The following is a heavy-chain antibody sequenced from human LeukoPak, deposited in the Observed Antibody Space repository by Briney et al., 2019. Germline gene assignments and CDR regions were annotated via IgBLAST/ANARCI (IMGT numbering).Heavy chain of an antibody. CDR2: ISAYNGNT. CDR3: ARELWDTSGPSRFDP. V-gene: IGHV1-18*01. CDR1: GFTFTSYG. D-gene: IGHD6-19*01. Sequence: ASVKVSCKASGFTFTSYGFSWVRQAPGQGPEWMGWISAYNGNTHYAQNFQGRVTMTTDTSTSTAYMELGSLRSDDTAVYYCARELWDTSGPSRFDPWGQGTLVTVSS. J-gene: IGHJ5*02.